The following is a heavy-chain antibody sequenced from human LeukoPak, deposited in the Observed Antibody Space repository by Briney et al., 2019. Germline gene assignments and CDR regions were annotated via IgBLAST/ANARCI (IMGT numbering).Heavy chain of an antibody. CDR3: ARDWNYYDSSGYFDY. D-gene: IGHD3-22*01. J-gene: IGHJ4*02. CDR2: IYYSGST. V-gene: IGHV4-39*07. CDR1: GGSISSSSYY. Sequence: SETLTLTCTVSGGSISSSSYYWGWIRQPPGKGLEWIGSIYYSGSTYCNPSLKSRVTISVDTSKNQFSLKLSSVTAADTAVYYCARDWNYYDSSGYFDYWGQGTLVTVSS.